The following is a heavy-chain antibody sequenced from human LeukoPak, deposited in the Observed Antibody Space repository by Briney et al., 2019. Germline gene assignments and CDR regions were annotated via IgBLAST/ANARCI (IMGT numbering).Heavy chain of an antibody. CDR1: GGSISSYY. J-gene: IGHJ6*02. CDR3: ARLRFTDYYYYGMDV. CDR2: IYYSGST. V-gene: IGHV4-59*08. D-gene: IGHD3-10*01. Sequence: SETLSLTCTVSGGSISSYYWSWIRQPPGTGLEWIGYIYYSGSTNYNPSLKSRVTISVDTSKNQFSLKLSSVTAADTAVYYCARLRFTDYYYYGMDVWGQGTTVTVSS.